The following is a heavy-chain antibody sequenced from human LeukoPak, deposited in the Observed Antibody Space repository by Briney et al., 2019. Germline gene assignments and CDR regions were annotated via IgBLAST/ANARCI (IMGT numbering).Heavy chain of an antibody. CDR3: ARVNNSRSFDY. D-gene: IGHD6-13*01. Sequence: SETLSLTCAVYGGSFSGYYWSWIRQPPGKGLEWIGEINHSGSTNYNPSLKSRVTISVDTSKNQFSLKLSSVTVADTAVYYCARVNNSRSFDYWGQGTLVTVSS. V-gene: IGHV4-34*01. J-gene: IGHJ4*02. CDR2: INHSGST. CDR1: GGSFSGYY.